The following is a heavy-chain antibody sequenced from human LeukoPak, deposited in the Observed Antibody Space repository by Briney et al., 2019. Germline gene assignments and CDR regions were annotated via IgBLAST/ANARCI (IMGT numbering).Heavy chain of an antibody. CDR3: ARDSTPHGYSSGWFHNYYGMDV. J-gene: IGHJ6*02. V-gene: IGHV4-4*02. CDR1: GGSISSSNW. D-gene: IGHD6-19*01. Sequence: SGTLSLTCAVSGGSISSSNWWSWVRQPPGKGLEWIGEIYHSGSTNYNPSLKSRVTISVDTSKNQFSLKLSSVTAADTAVYYCARDSTPHGYSSGWFHNYYGMDVWGQGTTVTVSS. CDR2: IYHSGST.